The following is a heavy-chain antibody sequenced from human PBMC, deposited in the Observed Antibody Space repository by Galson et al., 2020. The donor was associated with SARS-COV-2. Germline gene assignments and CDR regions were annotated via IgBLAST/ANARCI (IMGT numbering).Heavy chain of an antibody. V-gene: IGHV1-69*13. CDR1: GGSLSNFA. CDR3: ATKQSDTETNTYYYYYHAVDV. J-gene: IGHJ6*02. Sequence: SVKVSCKPSGGSLSNFAINWVRQAPGQGLEWMGGINPFFGTTDYVEKFQGRVTFSADESTTTAYMELSSLSSEDTAVYYCATKQSDTETNTYYYYYHAVDVWGQGTTVTVSS. CDR2: INPFFGTT. D-gene: IGHD1-7*01.